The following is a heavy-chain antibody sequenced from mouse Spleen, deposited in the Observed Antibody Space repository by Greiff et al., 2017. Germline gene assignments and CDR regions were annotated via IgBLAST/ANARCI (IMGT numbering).Heavy chain of an antibody. CDR2: IYPGDGDT. CDR3: AREGPLGRGFDY. J-gene: IGHJ2*01. D-gene: IGHD4-1*01. CDR1: GYAFSSSW. Sequence: VQLQQSGPELVKPGASVKISCKASGYAFSSSWMNWVKQRPGKGLEWIGRIYPGDGDTNYNGKFKGKATLTADKSSSTAYMQLSSLTSEDSAVYFCAREGPLGRGFDYWGQGTTLTVSS. V-gene: IGHV1-82*01.